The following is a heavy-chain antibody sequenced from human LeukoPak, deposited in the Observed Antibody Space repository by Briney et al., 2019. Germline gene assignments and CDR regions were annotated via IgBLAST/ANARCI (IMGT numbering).Heavy chain of an antibody. D-gene: IGHD3-22*01. CDR1: GGSFSANY. CDR3: AGYQLWFQNDV. V-gene: IGHV4-34*01. J-gene: IGHJ4*02. Sequence: SETLSLTCAVSGGSFSANYWSWIRQSPGGGLEWIAEIYPSGATQYNPSLTGRVTISADRSKSQFSLRLSSVTAADTAVYYCAGYQLWFQNDVWGQGTLVTVSS. CDR2: IYPSGAT.